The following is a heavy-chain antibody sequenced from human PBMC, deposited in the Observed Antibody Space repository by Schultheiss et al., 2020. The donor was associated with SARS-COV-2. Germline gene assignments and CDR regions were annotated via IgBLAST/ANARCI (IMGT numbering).Heavy chain of an antibody. CDR2: IYYSGST. V-gene: IGHV4-61*03. D-gene: IGHD3-22*01. J-gene: IGHJ4*02. CDR3: ARGQNYYDTSGYYYFDY. CDR1: GGSISSGDYY. Sequence: SETLSLTCTVSGGSISSGDYYWSWIRQPPGKGLEYIGYIYYSGSTNYNPSLKSRVTISVDTSKNHFSLKLSSVTAADTAVYYCARGQNYYDTSGYYYFDYWGQGALVTVSS.